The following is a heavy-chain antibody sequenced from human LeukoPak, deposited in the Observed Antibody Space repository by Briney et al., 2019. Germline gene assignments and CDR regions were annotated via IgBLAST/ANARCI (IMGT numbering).Heavy chain of an antibody. V-gene: IGHV3-49*03. J-gene: IGHJ3*02. D-gene: IGHD5-18*01. CDR3: ARDGWVDTAMVLDAFDI. Sequence: GGSLRLSCTASGFIFGDYGMTWFRQAPGKGLEWVGFIRSKSYGGTTEYAASVKGRFTISRDNAKNTLYLQMNSLRAEDTAVYYCARDGWVDTAMVLDAFDIWGQGTMVTVSS. CDR1: GFIFGDYG. CDR2: IRSKSYGGTT.